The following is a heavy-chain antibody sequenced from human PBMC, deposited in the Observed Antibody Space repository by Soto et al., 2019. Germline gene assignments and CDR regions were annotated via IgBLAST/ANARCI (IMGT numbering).Heavy chain of an antibody. Sequence: PGGSLRLSCAASGFTFTSYAMHWVRQAPGKGLEWVALISYDGSNKFYADSVKGRFTISRDNSQNTLYLQMNSLRAEDTAVYYCARGGSRHALDIWGQGTMVTVSS. V-gene: IGHV3-30-3*01. CDR3: ARGGSRHALDI. CDR2: ISYDGSNK. CDR1: GFTFTSYA. D-gene: IGHD3-10*01. J-gene: IGHJ3*02.